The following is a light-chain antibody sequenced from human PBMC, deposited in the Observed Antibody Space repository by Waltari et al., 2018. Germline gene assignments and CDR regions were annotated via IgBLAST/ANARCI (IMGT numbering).Light chain of an antibody. CDR2: RND. J-gene: IGLJ3*02. CDR3: VAWDDSLSATV. CDR1: SSTIGSNY. Sequence: QSVPTQPPSASGTPGQRVTISCSGSSSTIGSNYVYWYQHLPGTAPKLLIYRNDQRPSGVPDRFSGSKSGTSASLAISELRSEDEADYYCVAWDDSLSATVFGGGTKLTVL. V-gene: IGLV1-47*01.